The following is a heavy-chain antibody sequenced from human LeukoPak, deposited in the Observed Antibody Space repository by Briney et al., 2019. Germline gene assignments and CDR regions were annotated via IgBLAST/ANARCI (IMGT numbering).Heavy chain of an antibody. J-gene: IGHJ4*02. D-gene: IGHD2-8*01. CDR3: ARHIGGVDYY. Sequence: SETLSLTCTVSGGSVTSYYWSWIRQPPGKGLEWIGYIYYTGSTNYNPSLKSRVTISVDTSMNQLSLKLSSVTAADTAMYYCARHIGGVDYYWGQGALVTVSS. V-gene: IGHV4-59*08. CDR2: IYYTGST. CDR1: GGSVTSYY.